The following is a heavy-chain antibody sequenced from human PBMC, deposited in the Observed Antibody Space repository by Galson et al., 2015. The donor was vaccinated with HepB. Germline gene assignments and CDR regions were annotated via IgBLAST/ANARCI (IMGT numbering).Heavy chain of an antibody. CDR1: GFTFKKYG. J-gene: IGHJ3*02. Sequence: SVKVSCKASGFTFKKYGINWVRHVPGQGLEWLGWISTDNGKTKSAQWVKGRVTMTTDTSTGTAYMELRSLRSDDTAIYYCATKFEDYEVVGGWYSFDSWGQGTMVTVSS. V-gene: IGHV1-18*01. CDR2: ISTDNGKT. D-gene: IGHD6-19*01. CDR3: ATKFEDYEVVGGWYSFDS.